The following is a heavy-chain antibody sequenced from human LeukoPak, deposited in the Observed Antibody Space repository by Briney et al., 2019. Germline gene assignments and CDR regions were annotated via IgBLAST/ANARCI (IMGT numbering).Heavy chain of an antibody. J-gene: IGHJ4*02. V-gene: IGHV3-30-3*01. Sequence: HPGRSLRLSCAASGFTFSSYAMHWVRQAPGKGLEWVAVISYDGSNKYYADSVKGRFTISRDNSKNTLYLQMNSLRAEDTAVYYCAKRALDFWSGYEDYWGQGTLVTVSS. D-gene: IGHD3-3*01. CDR3: AKRALDFWSGYEDY. CDR1: GFTFSSYA. CDR2: ISYDGSNK.